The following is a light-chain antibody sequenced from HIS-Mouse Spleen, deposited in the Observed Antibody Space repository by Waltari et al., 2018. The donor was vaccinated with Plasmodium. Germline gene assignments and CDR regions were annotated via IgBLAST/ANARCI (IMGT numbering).Light chain of an antibody. CDR3: QAWDSSTVV. Sequence: SYELTQPPSVSVSPGQTASINCTGDKLGDKYACWYQQKPGQSPVLVIYQDSKRPSGTPERFSGSNSGNTATLTISGTQAMDEADYYCQAWDSSTVVFGGGTKLTVL. J-gene: IGLJ2*01. CDR1: KLGDKY. CDR2: QDS. V-gene: IGLV3-1*01.